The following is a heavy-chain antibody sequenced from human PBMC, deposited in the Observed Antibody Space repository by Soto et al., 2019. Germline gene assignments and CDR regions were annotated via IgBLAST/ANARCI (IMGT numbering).Heavy chain of an antibody. CDR2: IYYSGST. CDR3: ARKSLLNYFDY. D-gene: IGHD2-15*01. CDR1: GGSISSGGYY. V-gene: IGHV4-31*03. J-gene: IGHJ4*02. Sequence: SETLSLTCTVSGGSISSGGYYWSWIRQHPGKGLEWIGYIYYSGSTYYNPSLKSRVTISVDTSKNQFSLKLSSVTAADTAVYYCARKSLLNYFDYWGQGTLVTVSS.